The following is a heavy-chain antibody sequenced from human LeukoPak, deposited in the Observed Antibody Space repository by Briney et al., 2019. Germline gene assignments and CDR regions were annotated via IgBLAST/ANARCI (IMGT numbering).Heavy chain of an antibody. J-gene: IGHJ4*01. D-gene: IGHD3-22*01. CDR3: TRAIYYDTTGYSELDF. V-gene: IGHV6-1*01. Sequence: SQTLSLTCAISGDSVSSNSAAWNWIRQSPSRGLEWLGRTYYKSKWYYDYAVSVRSRIAINPDTSKNQFSLQLNSVTPEDAAMYYCTRAIYYDTTGYSELDFWGQGTLVTVSS. CDR1: GDSVSSNSAA. CDR2: TYYKSKWYY.